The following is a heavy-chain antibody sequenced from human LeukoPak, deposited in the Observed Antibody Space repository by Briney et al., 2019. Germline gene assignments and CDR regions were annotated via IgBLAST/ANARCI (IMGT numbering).Heavy chain of an antibody. D-gene: IGHD6-19*01. V-gene: IGHV3-21*04. CDR2: ISSSSSYI. J-gene: IGHJ4*02. CDR3: AAGEQWLVGWGYYFDY. Sequence: GRSLRLSCAASGFTFSSYWMHWVRQAPGKGLEWVSSISSSSSYIYYADSVKGRFTISRDNAKNSLYLQMNSLRAEDTAVYYCAAGEQWLVGWGYYFDYWGQGTLVTVSS. CDR1: GFTFSSYW.